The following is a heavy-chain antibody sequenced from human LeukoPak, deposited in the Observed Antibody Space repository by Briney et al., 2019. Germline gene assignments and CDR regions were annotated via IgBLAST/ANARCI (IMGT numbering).Heavy chain of an antibody. J-gene: IGHJ4*02. Sequence: ASVKVSCKVSGYTLTDLSMHWVRQAPGEGLEWMGGFDPQDGETIYAQKFQGRVTMTEDTSTDTAYMELTSLKSEDMAVYYCATFALFGVVNAYYFYYWGQGTLVTVSS. CDR2: FDPQDGET. CDR1: GYTLTDLS. V-gene: IGHV1-24*01. D-gene: IGHD3-3*01. CDR3: ATFALFGVVNAYYFYY.